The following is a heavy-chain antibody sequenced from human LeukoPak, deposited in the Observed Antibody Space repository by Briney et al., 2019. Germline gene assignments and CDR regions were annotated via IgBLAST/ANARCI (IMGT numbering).Heavy chain of an antibody. CDR1: GYSFTSYW. CDR2: IYPGDSDT. D-gene: IGHD6-19*01. CDR3: ARRPQYSSGWGVFDY. J-gene: IGHJ4*02. V-gene: IGHV5-51*01. Sequence: AESLKISCKGSGYSFTSYWIGWVRQMSGKGLEWMGIIYPGDSDTRYSPSFQGQVTISADKSISTAYLQWSSLKPSDTAMYYCARRPQYSSGWGVFDYWGQGTLVTVSS.